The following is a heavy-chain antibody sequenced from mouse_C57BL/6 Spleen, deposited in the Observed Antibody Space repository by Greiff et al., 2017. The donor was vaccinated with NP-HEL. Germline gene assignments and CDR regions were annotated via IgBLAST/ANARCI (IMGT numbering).Heavy chain of an antibody. D-gene: IGHD2-2*01. CDR3: ARNPGYTNWYFDV. V-gene: IGHV5-17*01. Sequence: EVQVVESGGGLVKPGGSLKLSCAASGFTFSDYGMHWVRQAPEKGLEWVAYISSGSSTIYYADTVKGRFTISRDNAKNTLFLQMTSLRSEDTAMYYCARNPGYTNWYFDVWGTGTTVTVSS. CDR1: GFTFSDYG. CDR2: ISSGSSTI. J-gene: IGHJ1*03.